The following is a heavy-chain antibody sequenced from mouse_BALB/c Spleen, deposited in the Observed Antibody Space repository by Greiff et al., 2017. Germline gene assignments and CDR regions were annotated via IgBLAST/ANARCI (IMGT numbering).Heavy chain of an antibody. CDR2: IWGDGST. J-gene: IGHJ3*01. V-gene: IGHV2-6-7*01. CDR1: GFSLTGYG. D-gene: IGHD2-1*01. CDR3: ARQYGNYGPWFAY. Sequence: QVQLKESGPGLVAPSQSLSITCTVSGFSLTGYGVNWVRQPPGKGLEWLGMIWGDGSTDYNSALKSRLSISKDNSKSQVFLKMNSLQTDDTARYYCARQYGNYGPWFAYWGQGTLVTVSA.